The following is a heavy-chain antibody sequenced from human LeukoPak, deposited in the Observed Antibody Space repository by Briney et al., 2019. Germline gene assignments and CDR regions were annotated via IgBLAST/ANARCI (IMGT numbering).Heavy chain of an antibody. CDR3: ARDGHYYDSSGYYPFDY. Sequence: SETLSLTCTVSGGSISSDYWSWLRQPAGKGLEWIGRIFTSGTTNYSPSLKSRVTMSVDTSENQFSLKLSSVTAADTAVYYCARDGHYYDSSGYYPFDYWGQGTLVTVSS. CDR2: IFTSGTT. CDR1: GGSISSDY. J-gene: IGHJ4*02. V-gene: IGHV4-4*07. D-gene: IGHD3-22*01.